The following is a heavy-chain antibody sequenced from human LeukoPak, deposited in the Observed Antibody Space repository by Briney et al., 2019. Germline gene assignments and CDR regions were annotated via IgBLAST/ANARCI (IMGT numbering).Heavy chain of an antibody. CDR1: GFTFSSYW. CDR2: INSDGSST. J-gene: IGHJ4*02. Sequence: GGSLSLSCAASGFTFSSYWRHWFRQAPGKGRMWFSRINSDGSSTSYADSVKGRFTISRDNAKNTLYLQMNSLRAEDTAVFYCARVGQAGYVGYPLDYRGQGTLVTVSS. D-gene: IGHD5-12*01. CDR3: ARVGQAGYVGYPLDY. V-gene: IGHV3-74*01.